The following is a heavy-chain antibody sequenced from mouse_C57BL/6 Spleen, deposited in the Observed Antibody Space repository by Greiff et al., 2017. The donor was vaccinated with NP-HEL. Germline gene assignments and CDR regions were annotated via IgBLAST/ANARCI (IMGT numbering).Heavy chain of an antibody. CDR2: IDPETGGT. CDR3: TRLGTTVVERADY. J-gene: IGHJ2*01. Sequence: QVQLQQSGAELVRPGASVTLSCKASGYTFTDYEMHWVKQTPVHGLEWIGAIDPETGGTAYNQKFKGKAILTADKSSSTAYMELRSLTSEDSAVYYCTRLGTTVVERADYWGQGTTLTVSS. CDR1: GYTFTDYE. D-gene: IGHD1-1*01. V-gene: IGHV1-15*01.